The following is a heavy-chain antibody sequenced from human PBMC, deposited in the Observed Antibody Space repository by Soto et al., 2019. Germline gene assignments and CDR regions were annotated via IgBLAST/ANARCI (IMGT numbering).Heavy chain of an antibody. D-gene: IGHD3-10*01. V-gene: IGHV1-3*01. Sequence: GAAGWVSSGASGYRFISYSMHWVRQGPGQGLEWIGWINGGNGDTKYSQNFQGRITITMDTYASKVYMEVSSLRSADTALYYCARPKKYADYLDHWGQGTLVTVSS. CDR1: GYRFISYS. J-gene: IGHJ4*02. CDR2: INGGNGDT. CDR3: ARPKKYADYLDH.